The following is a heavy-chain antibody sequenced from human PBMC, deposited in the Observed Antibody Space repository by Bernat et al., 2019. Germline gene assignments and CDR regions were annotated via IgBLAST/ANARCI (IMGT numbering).Heavy chain of an antibody. CDR2: ISGSGGST. V-gene: IGHV3-23*04. J-gene: IGHJ4*02. Sequence: EVQLVESGGGLVQPGRSLRLSCAASGFTFDDYAMHWVRQAPGKGLEWVSAISGSGGSTYYADSVKGRFTISRDNSKNTLYLQMNSLRAEDTAVYYCARAYYDILTSVDYWGQGTLVTVSS. CDR3: ARAYYDILTSVDY. CDR1: GFTFDDYA. D-gene: IGHD3-9*01.